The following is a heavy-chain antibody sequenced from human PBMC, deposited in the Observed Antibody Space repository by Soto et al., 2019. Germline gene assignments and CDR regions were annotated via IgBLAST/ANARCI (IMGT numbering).Heavy chain of an antibody. CDR2: TYYRSKWFH. J-gene: IGHJ3*01. CDR3: ATGNALDV. D-gene: IGHD3-10*01. Sequence: QGQLQQSGPGLVKPSQTLSLTCAISWDSVSSDITSWNWIMQSPSSGLEWLGRTYYRSKWFHDYAASVKSRITLTPDTSKNQFSLEFNSMTPEDTAVYYCATGNALDVWGQGTVVTVSS. V-gene: IGHV6-1*01. CDR1: WDSVSSDITS.